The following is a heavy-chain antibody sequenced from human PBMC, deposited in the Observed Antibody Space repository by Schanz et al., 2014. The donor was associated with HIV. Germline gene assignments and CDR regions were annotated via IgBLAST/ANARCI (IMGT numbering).Heavy chain of an antibody. V-gene: IGHV3-33*05. CDR3: ARDPSRLVEAGYFDN. CDR1: GFTFSSYG. J-gene: IGHJ4*02. D-gene: IGHD6-19*01. Sequence: QVQLVESGGGVVQPGRSLRLSCAASGFTFSSYGMHWVRQAPGKGQEWVAVSSHDGSVKFYGDSVKGRFTISRDNAKNTLYLQMNSLRTEDTAVYYCARDPSRLVEAGYFDNWGQGTLVTVSS. CDR2: SSHDGSVK.